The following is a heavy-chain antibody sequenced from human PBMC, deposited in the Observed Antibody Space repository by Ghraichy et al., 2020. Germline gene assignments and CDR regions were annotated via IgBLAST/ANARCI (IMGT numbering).Heavy chain of an antibody. CDR1: GFTFSSYA. CDR3: AKDRTLGYCSSTSCHERTPYSYYGMDV. Sequence: GESLNISCAASGFTFSSYAMSWVRQAPGKGLEWVSAISGSGGSTYYADSVKGRFTISRDNSKNTLYLQMNSLRAEDTAVYYCAKDRTLGYCSSTSCHERTPYSYYGMDVWGQGTTVTVSS. D-gene: IGHD2-2*01. V-gene: IGHV3-23*01. CDR2: ISGSGGST. J-gene: IGHJ6*02.